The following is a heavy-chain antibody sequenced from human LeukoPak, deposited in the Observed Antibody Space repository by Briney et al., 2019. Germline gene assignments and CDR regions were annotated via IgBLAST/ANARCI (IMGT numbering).Heavy chain of an antibody. CDR1: GFTFSSYA. Sequence: GGSLRLSCAASGFTFSSYAMSWVRQAPGKGLEWVSAISGSGGSTYYADSVKGRFTISRDNSKNTLYLQMNSLRAEDTAVYYCANIPPPVTIGPNYYPDYWGQGTLVTVSS. V-gene: IGHV3-23*01. CDR2: ISGSGGST. D-gene: IGHD3-3*01. CDR3: ANIPPPVTIGPNYYPDY. J-gene: IGHJ4*02.